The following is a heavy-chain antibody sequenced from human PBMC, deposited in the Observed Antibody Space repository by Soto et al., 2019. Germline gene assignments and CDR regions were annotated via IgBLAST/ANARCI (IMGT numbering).Heavy chain of an antibody. CDR3: AGVATVTPDYYYYYYMDV. V-gene: IGHV3-7*01. D-gene: IGHD4-17*01. J-gene: IGHJ6*03. Sequence: GGSLRLSCAASGFTFSSYWMSWVRQAPGKGLEWVANIKQDGSEKYYVDSVKGRFTISRDNAKNSLYLQMNSLRAEDTAVYYCAGVATVTPDYYYYYYMDVWGKGTTVTVSS. CDR2: IKQDGSEK. CDR1: GFTFSSYW.